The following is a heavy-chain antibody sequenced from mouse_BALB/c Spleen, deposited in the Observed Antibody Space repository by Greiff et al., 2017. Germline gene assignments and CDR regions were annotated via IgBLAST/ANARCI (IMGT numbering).Heavy chain of an antibody. D-gene: IGHD2-4*01. Sequence: EVKVVESGGGLVQPGGSLRLSCATSGFTFSDFYMEWVRQPPGKRLEWIAASRNKANDYTTEYSASVKGRFIVSRDTSQSILYLQMKALRAEDTAIYYCARDTGLRGGWFAYWGQGTLVTVSA. V-gene: IGHV7-1*02. J-gene: IGHJ3*01. CDR2: SRNKANDYTT. CDR1: GFTFSDFY. CDR3: ARDTGLRGGWFAY.